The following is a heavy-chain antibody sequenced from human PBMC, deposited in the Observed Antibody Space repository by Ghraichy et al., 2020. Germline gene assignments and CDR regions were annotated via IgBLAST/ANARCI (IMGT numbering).Heavy chain of an antibody. Sequence: GGSLRLSCAASGFTFDDYAMHWVRQAPGKGLEWVSGISWNSGSIGYADSVKGRFTISRDNAKNSLYLQMNSLRAEDTALYYCAKVASGSYREYAFDIWGQGTMVTVSS. CDR3: AKVASGSYREYAFDI. V-gene: IGHV3-9*01. D-gene: IGHD1-26*01. J-gene: IGHJ3*02. CDR1: GFTFDDYA. CDR2: ISWNSGSI.